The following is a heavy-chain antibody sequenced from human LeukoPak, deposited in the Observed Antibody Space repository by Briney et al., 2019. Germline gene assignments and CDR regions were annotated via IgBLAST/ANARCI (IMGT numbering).Heavy chain of an antibody. D-gene: IGHD3-3*01. J-gene: IGHJ4*02. Sequence: ASVKVSCKASGYTFTGYYMHWVRQAPGQGPEWMGFINPNSGGTSYAQKFQARVTMTRDTSISTAYMELSGLRSDDTAVYYCARRYDFWSGYPTAFDYWGQGTLVTVSS. V-gene: IGHV1-2*02. CDR3: ARRYDFWSGYPTAFDY. CDR2: INPNSGGT. CDR1: GYTFTGYY.